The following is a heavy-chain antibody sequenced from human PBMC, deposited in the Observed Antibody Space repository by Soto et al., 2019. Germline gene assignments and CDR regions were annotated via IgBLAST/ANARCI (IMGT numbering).Heavy chain of an antibody. CDR2: INHSGST. V-gene: IGHV4-34*01. D-gene: IGHD3-16*01. CDR1: GGSFSGYY. Sequence: KTSETLSLTCAVYGGSFSGYYWSWIRQPPGKGLEWIGEINHSGSTNYNPSLKSRVTISVDTSKNQFSLKLSSVTAADTAVYYCARGVRGLAYYYGMDVWGQGTTVTVSS. J-gene: IGHJ6*02. CDR3: ARGVRGLAYYYGMDV.